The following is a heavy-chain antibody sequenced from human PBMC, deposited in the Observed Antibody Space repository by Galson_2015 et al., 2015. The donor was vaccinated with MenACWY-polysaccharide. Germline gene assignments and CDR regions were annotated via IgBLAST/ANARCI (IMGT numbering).Heavy chain of an antibody. CDR1: GFTFSSYA. CDR3: ACPAGSLCSSTSCFYDDY. Sequence: SLRLSCAASGFTFSSYAMGWVRQAPGKGLEWVSAISGSGGSTYYADSVKGRFTISRANSKNTLYLQMNSLRAEDTAVYYCACPAGSLCSSTSCFYDDYWGQGTLVTGSS. V-gene: IGHV3-23*01. CDR2: ISGSGGST. D-gene: IGHD2-2*01. J-gene: IGHJ4*02.